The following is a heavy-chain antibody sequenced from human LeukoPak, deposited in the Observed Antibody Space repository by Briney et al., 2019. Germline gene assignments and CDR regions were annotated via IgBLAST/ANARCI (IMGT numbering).Heavy chain of an antibody. CDR2: IIPIFGTT. Sequence: ASVTVSCTASGYTFTSYGISWVRQAPGQGLEWMGGIIPIFGTTNYAQKFQGRVTMTRDTPTNTVYMELSSLRTEDTAVYYCASVYLYGMDVWGQGTTVTVSS. CDR3: ASVYLYGMDV. D-gene: IGHD2-8*01. V-gene: IGHV1-18*01. CDR1: GYTFTSYG. J-gene: IGHJ6*02.